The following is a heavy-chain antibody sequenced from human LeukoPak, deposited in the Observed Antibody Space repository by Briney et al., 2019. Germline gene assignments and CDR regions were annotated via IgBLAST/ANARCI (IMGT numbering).Heavy chain of an antibody. Sequence: GGSLTLSCAASGFTFGSYAMSWVRQAPGKGLEWVSAISGSGGSTYYADSVKGRFTISRDNSKNTLYLQMNSLRAEDTAVYYCAKDFYGGNEGAFDIWGQGTMVIVSS. CDR3: AKDFYGGNEGAFDI. CDR2: ISGSGGST. V-gene: IGHV3-23*01. J-gene: IGHJ3*02. D-gene: IGHD4-23*01. CDR1: GFTFGSYA.